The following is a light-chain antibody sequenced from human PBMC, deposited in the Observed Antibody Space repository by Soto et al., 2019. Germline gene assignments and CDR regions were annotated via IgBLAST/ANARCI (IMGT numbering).Light chain of an antibody. CDR3: QQFSSYPLT. Sequence: EVVWTQSPGTLSLNPGERATLSCRASQTVRNNYLAWYQQKPGQAPRLLIYDASSRATGIPDRFSGGGSGTDFTLTISRLEPEDFAVYYCQQFSSYPLTFGGGTKVDIK. CDR1: QTVRNNY. CDR2: DAS. J-gene: IGKJ4*01. V-gene: IGKV3-20*01.